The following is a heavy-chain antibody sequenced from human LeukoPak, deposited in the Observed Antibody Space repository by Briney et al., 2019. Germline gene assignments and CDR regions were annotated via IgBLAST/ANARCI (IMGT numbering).Heavy chain of an antibody. J-gene: IGHJ2*01. CDR3: AKGPDPYGSGSYYNEDTEYFEL. V-gene: IGHV3-9*01. Sequence: GGSLRLSCAASGFTFDDYAMHWVRQAPGKGLEWVSGISWNSGSIGYADSVKGRFTISRDNAKNSLYLQMNSLRAEDTALYYCAKGPDPYGSGSYYNEDTEYFELWGRGTLVTVSS. D-gene: IGHD3-10*01. CDR1: GFTFDDYA. CDR2: ISWNSGSI.